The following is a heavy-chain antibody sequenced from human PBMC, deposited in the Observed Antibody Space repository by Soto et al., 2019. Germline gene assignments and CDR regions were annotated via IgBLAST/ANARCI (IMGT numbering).Heavy chain of an antibody. CDR2: IYYSGNT. CDR1: GGSISSGGSY. J-gene: IGHJ4*02. D-gene: IGHD2-2*01. V-gene: IGHV4-30-4*01. CDR3: VRYCSTTKCPFDY. Sequence: LSLTCTVSGGSISSGGSYWGWIRQPPGKGLEWIGYIYYSGNTYFNPSLKSRVTLSVDTSKNQFSLNLSSVTAADTAVYYCVRYCSTTKCPFDYWGQGTLVTVSS.